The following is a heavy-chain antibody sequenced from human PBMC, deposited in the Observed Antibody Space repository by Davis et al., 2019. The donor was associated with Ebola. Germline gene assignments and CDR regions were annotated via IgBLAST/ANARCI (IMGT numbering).Heavy chain of an antibody. V-gene: IGHV4-59*11. CDR2: IYYSGST. Sequence: PGGSLRLSCTVSGGSISSHYWSWIRQPPGKGLEWIGYIYYSGSTNYNPSLKSRVTISVDTSKNQFSLKLSSVTAADTAVYYCARCIVPWYSSGWYYYYYGMDVWGQGTTVTVSS. CDR1: GGSISSHY. J-gene: IGHJ6*02. CDR3: ARCIVPWYSSGWYYYYYGMDV. D-gene: IGHD6-19*01.